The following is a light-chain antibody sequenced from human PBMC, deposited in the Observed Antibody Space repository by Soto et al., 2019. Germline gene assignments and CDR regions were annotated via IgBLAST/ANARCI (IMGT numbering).Light chain of an antibody. CDR1: QSVSSN. CDR2: GAS. CDR3: QQYNNSPQT. Sequence: EIVMTQSPATLSVSPGERATLSCRASQSVSSNLAWYQQKPGQAPRLLIYGASTRATGISARFSGSGSGTEFTLTISSLQSEDVAVYYCQQYNNSPQTFGQGTKVEIK. V-gene: IGKV3-15*01. J-gene: IGKJ1*01.